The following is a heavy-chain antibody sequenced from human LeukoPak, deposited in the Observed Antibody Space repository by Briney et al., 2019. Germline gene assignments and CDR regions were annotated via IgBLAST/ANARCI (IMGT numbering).Heavy chain of an antibody. CDR1: GYTFSKYS. CDR3: ARDYGGNSVGDAFDI. V-gene: IGHV1-18*01. J-gene: IGHJ3*02. Sequence: ASVKVSCKASGYTFSKYSINWVRQAPGQGLEWMGWISAYNDNTNYAQKVQGRVTMTTDTSTSTAYMELRSLRSDDTAVYYCARDYGGNSVGDAFDIWGQGTMVTVSS. CDR2: ISAYNDNT. D-gene: IGHD4-23*01.